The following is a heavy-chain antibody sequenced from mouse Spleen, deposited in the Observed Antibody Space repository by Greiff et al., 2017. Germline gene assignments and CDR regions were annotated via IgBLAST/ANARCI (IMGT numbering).Heavy chain of an antibody. CDR2: ISSGSSTI. CDR3: ARGGTRFAY. D-gene: IGHD3-3*01. J-gene: IGHJ3*01. Sequence: EVQLVESGGGLVQPGGSRKLSCAASGFTFSSFGMHWVRQAPEKGLEWVAYISSGSSTIYYADTVKGRFTISRDNPKNTLFLQMTSLRSEDTAMYYCARGGTRFAYWGQGTLVTVSA. CDR1: GFTFSSFG. V-gene: IGHV5-17*02.